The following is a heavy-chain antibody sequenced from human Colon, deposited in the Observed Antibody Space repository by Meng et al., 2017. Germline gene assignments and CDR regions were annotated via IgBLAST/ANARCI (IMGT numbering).Heavy chain of an antibody. CDR2: IHYSGSR. V-gene: IGHV4-61*01. Sequence: QVELQESGPGLGWPSGTLSLTCNVSGGSVSSASYYWSWIRQPPGKGLEWIGLIHYSGSRNYNPSLKSRVTMSVDTSKNQVSLRLTSVTAADTAVYYCARFYGSGTFEVHDYWGQGTLVTVSS. CDR3: ARFYGSGTFEVHDY. J-gene: IGHJ4*02. CDR1: GGSVSSASYY. D-gene: IGHD3-10*01.